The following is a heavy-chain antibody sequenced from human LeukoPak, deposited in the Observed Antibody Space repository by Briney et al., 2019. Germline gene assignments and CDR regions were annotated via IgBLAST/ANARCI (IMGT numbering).Heavy chain of an antibody. CDR3: AREKGYIAAAVSGI. J-gene: IGHJ3*02. V-gene: IGHV3-21*01. Sequence: GGSLRLSCAASGFTFSSYSMSWVRQAPGKGLEWVSSISSSSSYIYYADSVKGRFTISRDNAKNSLYLQMNSLRAEDTAVYYCAREKGYIAAAVSGIWGQGTMVTVSS. CDR2: ISSSSSYI. CDR1: GFTFSSYS. D-gene: IGHD6-13*01.